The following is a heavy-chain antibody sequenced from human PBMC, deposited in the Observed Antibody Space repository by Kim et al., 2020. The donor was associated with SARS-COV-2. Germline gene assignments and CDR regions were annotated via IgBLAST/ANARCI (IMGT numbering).Heavy chain of an antibody. CDR2: INTNTGNP. Sequence: ASVKVSCKASGYTFTSYAMNWVRQAPGQGLEWMGWINTNTGNPTYAQGFTGRFVFSLDTSVSTAYLQISSLKAEDTAVYYCARGDFGGYYYVPYWYFDLWGRGTLVTVSS. D-gene: IGHD3-22*01. J-gene: IGHJ2*01. CDR3: ARGDFGGYYYVPYWYFDL. CDR1: GYTFTSYA. V-gene: IGHV7-4-1*02.